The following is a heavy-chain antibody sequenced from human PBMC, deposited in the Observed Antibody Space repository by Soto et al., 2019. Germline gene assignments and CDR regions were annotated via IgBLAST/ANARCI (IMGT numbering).Heavy chain of an antibody. Sequence: PGGSLRLSCAASGFTFGSYWVTWVRQAPGKGLEWVASIKHDGSAQYYVDSVKGRFTISRDNAKSSLYLQMDRLRAEDSAVYFCARDPGPNTYDYWGQGTLVTVSS. CDR1: GFTFGSYW. D-gene: IGHD3-16*01. CDR2: IKHDGSAQ. V-gene: IGHV3-7*01. J-gene: IGHJ4*02. CDR3: ARDPGPNTYDY.